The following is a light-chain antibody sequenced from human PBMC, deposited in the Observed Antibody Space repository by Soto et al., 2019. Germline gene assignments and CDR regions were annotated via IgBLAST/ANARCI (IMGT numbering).Light chain of an antibody. CDR2: STN. V-gene: IGLV8-61*01. CDR1: SGSVSTSYH. J-gene: IGLJ2*01. CDR3: VLYMGSGIS. Sequence: QTVVTQEPSFSVSPGGTVTLTCGLSSGSVSTSYHPSWYQQTPGQAPRTLIYSTNTRSSGVPDRFSGSILGNKAALTITGAQADDESDYYCVLYMGSGISLGGGTKLTVL.